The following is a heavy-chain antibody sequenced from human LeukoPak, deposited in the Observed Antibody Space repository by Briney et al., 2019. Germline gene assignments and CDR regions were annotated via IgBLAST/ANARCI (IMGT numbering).Heavy chain of an antibody. J-gene: IGHJ4*02. D-gene: IGHD6-13*01. Sequence: GGSLRLSCAASGFSFSSHWMSWVRQAPGKGLEWVANIKEDGSEKISVDSVKGRFTISRDNSKNTLYLQMNSLRAEDTAIYYCAKVYSSSYYYFDYWGQGTLVTVSS. CDR1: GFSFSSHW. V-gene: IGHV3-7*03. CDR2: IKEDGSEK. CDR3: AKVYSSSYYYFDY.